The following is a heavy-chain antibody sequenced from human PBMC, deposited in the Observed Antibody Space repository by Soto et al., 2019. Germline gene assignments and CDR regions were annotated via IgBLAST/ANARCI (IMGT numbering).Heavy chain of an antibody. Sequence: QGQLQESGPGLVKPSGTLSLTCAVSSGSISSSNWWSWVRQPPGKGLEWIGEIYHSGSTNYNPSLKSCADTSGDKSTNQLDQKLSSVTAADTAVYYCARVPAAPQDDDNGFDPWGQGTLVTVSS. D-gene: IGHD2-2*01. CDR3: ARVPAAPQDDDNGFDP. V-gene: IGHV4-4*02. J-gene: IGHJ5*02. CDR2: IYHSGST. CDR1: SGSISSSNW.